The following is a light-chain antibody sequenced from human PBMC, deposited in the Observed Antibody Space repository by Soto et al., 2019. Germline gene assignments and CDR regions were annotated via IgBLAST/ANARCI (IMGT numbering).Light chain of an antibody. V-gene: IGLV2-11*01. CDR3: CSYAGTYTLV. CDR2: DVT. J-gene: IGLJ3*02. Sequence: QSALTQPPSASGSPGQSVTISCTGTSSDVGGYDYVSWYQQHPGKAPKLMIYDVTKRPSGVPHRFSGSKSGNTASLTISGLQAEDEADYYCCSYAGTYTLVFGGGTQLTVL. CDR1: SSDVGGYDY.